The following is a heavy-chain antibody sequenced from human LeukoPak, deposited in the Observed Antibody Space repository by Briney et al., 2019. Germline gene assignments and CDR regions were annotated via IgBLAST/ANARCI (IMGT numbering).Heavy chain of an antibody. CDR3: ARSSGHSYGDFDY. CDR2: THHSGST. CDR1: GGTVSSNY. Sequence: PSETLSLTCSVSGGTVSSNYWIWLRQPPGKGLEWIGYTHHSGSTSYNASLKSRITMSLDTSNNQLSLKLSSVTAADTAVYYCARSSGHSYGDFDYWGQGTLVTVPS. J-gene: IGHJ4*02. V-gene: IGHV4-59*02. D-gene: IGHD5-18*01.